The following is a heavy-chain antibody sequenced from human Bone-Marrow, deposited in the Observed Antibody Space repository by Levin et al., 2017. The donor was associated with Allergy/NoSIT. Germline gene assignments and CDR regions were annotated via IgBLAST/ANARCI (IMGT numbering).Heavy chain of an antibody. CDR2: IYSGGSV. D-gene: IGHD2-2*01. J-gene: IGHJ5*02. V-gene: IGHV4-39*07. CDR1: GGSISRSGHY. CDR3: VSEGGAAAKWFDP. Sequence: GSLRLSCAVSGGSISRSGHYWGWIRQPPGRTLEWIGNIYSGGSVSYNPTLESRVTMSIDMSNNQFSLQLNSVTAADTAFYYCVSEGGAAAKWFDPWGQGTLVLVSS.